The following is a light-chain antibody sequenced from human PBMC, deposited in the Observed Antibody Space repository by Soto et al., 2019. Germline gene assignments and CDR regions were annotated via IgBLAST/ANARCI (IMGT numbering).Light chain of an antibody. CDR1: SSDVGGYNY. Sequence: QSVLTQPRAVSGSPGQSVTISCTGPSSDVGGYNYVSWYQQHPGKAPKLMIYDVSKRPSGVPDRFSGSKSGNTASLTLSGLPAAHAADYYCCAYAGSDTFVVFGGGTQLTVL. J-gene: IGLJ2*01. CDR3: CAYAGSDTFVV. V-gene: IGLV2-11*01. CDR2: DVS.